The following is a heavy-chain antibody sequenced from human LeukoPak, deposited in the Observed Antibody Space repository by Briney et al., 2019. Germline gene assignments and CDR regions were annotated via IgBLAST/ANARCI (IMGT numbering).Heavy chain of an antibody. CDR2: MHFNTGNT. CDR1: GNTSSYYD. CDR3: ARGAVRSCSGGNCYAPDF. J-gene: IGHJ4*02. Sequence: ASVKVSCKASGNTSSYYDINWVRHAAGQGLEWMGWMHFNTGNTGYAQKFQGRVSMTRDISRNTAYMELSSLRLEDTAVYFCARGAVRSCSGGNCYAPDFWGQGTLVTIS. D-gene: IGHD2-15*01. V-gene: IGHV1-8*01.